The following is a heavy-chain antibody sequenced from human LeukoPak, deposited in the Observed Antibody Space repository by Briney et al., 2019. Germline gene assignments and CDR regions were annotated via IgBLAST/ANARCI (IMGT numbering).Heavy chain of an antibody. D-gene: IGHD3-10*01. CDR3: ARVGYYGSGSYLTFDY. Sequence: SETLSLTCTVSCGSISSSSYYWGWIRQPPGKGLEWIGSIYYSGSTYYNPSLKSRVTISVDTFKNQFSLKLSSVTAADTAVYYCARVGYYGSGSYLTFDYWGQGTLVTVSS. V-gene: IGHV4-39*07. CDR2: IYYSGST. J-gene: IGHJ4*02. CDR1: CGSISSSSYY.